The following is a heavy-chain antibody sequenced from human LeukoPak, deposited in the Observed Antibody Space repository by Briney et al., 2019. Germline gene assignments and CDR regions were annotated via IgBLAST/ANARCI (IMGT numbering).Heavy chain of an antibody. J-gene: IGHJ4*02. CDR1: GFTFSSYW. CDR2: IKQDGSEK. D-gene: IGHD6-13*01. Sequence: GGSLRLSCAASGFTFSSYWMTWVRQAPGKGLECVANIKQDGSEKYYVDSVKGRFTISRDNAKNSLYLQMNSLEAEDTAVYYCARRGTSSSWAHFDYWGQGTLVTVSS. V-gene: IGHV3-7*05. CDR3: ARRGTSSSWAHFDY.